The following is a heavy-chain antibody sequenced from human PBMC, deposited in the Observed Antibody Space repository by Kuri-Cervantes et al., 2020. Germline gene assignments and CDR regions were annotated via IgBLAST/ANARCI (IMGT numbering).Heavy chain of an antibody. Sequence: SETLSLTCTVSDDSISGSSYYWGWIRQPPGKGLEWIGSIYYSGSTYYNPSLTSRVTISVDTSKNQFSLKLNSVTAADTAVYYCARGPRWVRSRYNWFNPWGQGTLVTVSS. CDR1: DDSISGSSYY. J-gene: IGHJ5*02. CDR2: IYYSGST. CDR3: ARGPRWVRSRYNWFNP. D-gene: IGHD1-26*01. V-gene: IGHV4-39*07.